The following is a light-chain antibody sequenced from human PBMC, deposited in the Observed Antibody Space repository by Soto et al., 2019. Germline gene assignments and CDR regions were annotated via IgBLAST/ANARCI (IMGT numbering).Light chain of an antibody. CDR1: QSVRSSY. Sequence: EIVLTQSPGTLSLSPGERATLSCRASQSVRSSYLAWYQQKPGQAPRPLIYGASSRATGIPDRFSGSGSGTDFTLTISRLESEDFAVYYCQQYGSSPYTFGQGTKLEIK. V-gene: IGKV3-20*01. CDR3: QQYGSSPYT. CDR2: GAS. J-gene: IGKJ2*01.